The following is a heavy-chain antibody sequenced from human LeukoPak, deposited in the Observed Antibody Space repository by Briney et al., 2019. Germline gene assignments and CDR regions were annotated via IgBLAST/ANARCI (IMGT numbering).Heavy chain of an antibody. V-gene: IGHV3-7*01. CDR1: GFRFSSYW. CDR2: IKQDGSEK. CDR3: VRDLAGPPQEAFDI. J-gene: IGHJ3*02. Sequence: GGSLRLSCAASGFRFSSYWMSWVRQAPGKGLEWVANIKQDGSEKYYVDSVKGRFTISRDNAQNSLYLQMNSLRAEDTAVYYCVRDLAGPPQEAFDIWGQGTVVTVSS.